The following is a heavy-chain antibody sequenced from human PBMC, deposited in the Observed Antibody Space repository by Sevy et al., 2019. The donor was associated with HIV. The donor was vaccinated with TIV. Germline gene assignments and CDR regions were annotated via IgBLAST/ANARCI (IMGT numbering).Heavy chain of an antibody. Sequence: GGSLRLSCVGSGFIFSNYDMHWVRQRTGKGLEWVASIGTLADTFYPDSVKGRFTISRENAKNYLFLQMNDLRVGDTAVYFCTRHGILPYGSGKAFDIWGRGTTVTVSS. V-gene: IGHV3-13*01. CDR1: GFIFSNYD. CDR3: TRHGILPYGSGKAFDI. J-gene: IGHJ3*02. D-gene: IGHD3-10*01. CDR2: IGTLADT.